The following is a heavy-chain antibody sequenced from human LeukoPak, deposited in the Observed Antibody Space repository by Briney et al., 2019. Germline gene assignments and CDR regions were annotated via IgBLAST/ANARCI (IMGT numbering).Heavy chain of an antibody. D-gene: IGHD3-10*01. CDR1: GYTFTGYY. CDR3: ARGSYGSGSHETYYYYYYMDV. V-gene: IGHV1-2*06. J-gene: IGHJ6*03. Sequence: ASVKVSSKASGYTFTGYYMHWVRQAPGQGLEWMGRINPNSGGTNYAQKFQGRVTMTRDTSISTAYMELSRLRSDDTAVYYCARGSYGSGSHETYYYYYYMDVWGKGTTVTVSS. CDR2: INPNSGGT.